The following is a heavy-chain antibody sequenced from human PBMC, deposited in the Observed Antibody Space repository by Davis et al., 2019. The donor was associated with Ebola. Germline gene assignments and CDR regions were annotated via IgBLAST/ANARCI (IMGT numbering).Heavy chain of an antibody. D-gene: IGHD6-19*01. Sequence: SETLSLTCTVSGGSISSYYWSWIRQPPGKGLEWIGYIYYNGNTYYNPSLKSRVTISVDMSKNRFSLKLSSVSAADTAVYYCARDHEDSSGWLQTGYYYYYMDVWGKGTTVTVSS. J-gene: IGHJ6*03. CDR2: IYYNGNT. V-gene: IGHV4-59*01. CDR1: GGSISSYY. CDR3: ARDHEDSSGWLQTGYYYYYMDV.